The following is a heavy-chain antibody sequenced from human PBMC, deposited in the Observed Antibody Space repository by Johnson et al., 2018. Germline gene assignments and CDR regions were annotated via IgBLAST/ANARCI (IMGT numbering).Heavy chain of an antibody. D-gene: IGHD4-17*01. J-gene: IGHJ6*03. CDR1: GFTLSSYW. CDR3: ARDKVTTVRDYNYYYMDV. Sequence: QLVESGGGLVQPGGSLRLSCAASGFTLSSYWMHWVRQAPGKGLVWVSRISSDGSSTNYADSVKGRFTISRDNAKNTLYLQMNSLRAEDTAVYYCARDKVTTVRDYNYYYMDVWGKGTTVTVSS. V-gene: IGHV3-74*01. CDR2: ISSDGSST.